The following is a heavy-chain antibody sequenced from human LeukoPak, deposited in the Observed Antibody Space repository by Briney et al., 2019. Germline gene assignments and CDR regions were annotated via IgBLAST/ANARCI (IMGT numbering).Heavy chain of an antibody. J-gene: IGHJ4*02. CDR2: IHQDGSEK. V-gene: IGHV3-7*05. CDR3: ARDVSGDGYNKFDY. Sequence: GGSLRLSCAASGFTFSTYWMSWVRQAPGKGLEWVANIHQDGSEKYYVDSVKGRFTISRDDAKNSVYLQMNSLRVDDTAVYYCARDVSGDGYNKFDYWGQGTLVTVSP. CDR1: GFTFSTYW. D-gene: IGHD5-24*01.